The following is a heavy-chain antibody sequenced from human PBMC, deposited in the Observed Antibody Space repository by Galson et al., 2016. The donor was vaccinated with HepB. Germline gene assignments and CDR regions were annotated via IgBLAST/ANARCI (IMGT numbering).Heavy chain of an antibody. CDR1: GFTFSSYS. CDR3: ARERSSGRTGDSFDI. V-gene: IGHV3-21*01. Sequence: SLRLSCAASGFTFSSYSMTWVRQAPGKGLEWVSSISTSSYRYYADSVKGRFTISRDNAKKSLYMQLDSLRAEDTALYYCARERSSGRTGDSFDIWGQGTVVTVSS. J-gene: IGHJ3*02. CDR2: ISTSSYR. D-gene: IGHD6-19*01.